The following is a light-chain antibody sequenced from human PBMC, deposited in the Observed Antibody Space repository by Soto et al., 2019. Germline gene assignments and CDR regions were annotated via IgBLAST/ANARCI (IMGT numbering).Light chain of an antibody. CDR2: GAS. CDR1: QSVSRR. Sequence: EVVLTQSPGTLSLSPGGGATLSSRASQSVSRRLAWYQQRPGQSPRIIISGASMRASGVPVRFIGSGSGTDFTLTITRLEPEDVAVYYCQQYNNWPRTLGQGTKVDI. J-gene: IGKJ1*01. V-gene: IGKV3D-15*01. CDR3: QQYNNWPRT.